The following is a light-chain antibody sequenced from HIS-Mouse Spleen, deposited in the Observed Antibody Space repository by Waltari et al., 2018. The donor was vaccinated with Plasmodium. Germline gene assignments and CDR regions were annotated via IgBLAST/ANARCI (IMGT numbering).Light chain of an antibody. CDR2: GKN. Sequence: SSALTQDPAVSVALGQTVRLTCQGDSLRSNYASWYQQKPGQAPVLVIYGKNNRPSGIPDRFSGSSSGNTASLTITGAQAEDEADYYCNSRDSSGNHLVFGGGTKLTVL. J-gene: IGLJ2*01. CDR3: NSRDSSGNHLV. CDR1: SLRSNY. V-gene: IGLV3-19*01.